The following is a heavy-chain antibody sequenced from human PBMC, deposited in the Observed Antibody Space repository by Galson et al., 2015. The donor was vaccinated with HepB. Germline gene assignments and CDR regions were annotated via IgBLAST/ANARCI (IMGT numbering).Heavy chain of an antibody. CDR3: AREGSPQTSSWYAFEV. CDR1: GFTFSGSA. CDR2: ISYDGTFK. D-gene: IGHD6-13*01. J-gene: IGHJ3*01. Sequence: SLRLSCAASGFTFSGSAMHWVRQAPGKGLEWVALISYDGTFKNYGDSVKGRFTVSRDNFKNTLYLQMNSLRPEDTAVYYCAREGSPQTSSWYAFEVWGQGTMVTVSP. V-gene: IGHV3-30*04.